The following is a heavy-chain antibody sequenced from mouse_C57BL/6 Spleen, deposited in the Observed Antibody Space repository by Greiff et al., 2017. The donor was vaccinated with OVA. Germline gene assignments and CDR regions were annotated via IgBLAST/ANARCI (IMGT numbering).Heavy chain of an antibody. CDR1: GYTFTDYY. J-gene: IGHJ2*01. Sequence: EVQLQQSGPELVKPGASVKISCKASGYTFTDYYMNWVKQSHGKSLEWIGDINPYNGGTSYNQKFKGKATLTVDKSSSTAYMELSSLTSEDSAVYYCERGGVAGKGYWGQGTTLTVSS. CDR3: ERGGVAGKGY. D-gene: IGHD4-1*01. CDR2: INPYNGGT. V-gene: IGHV1-26*01.